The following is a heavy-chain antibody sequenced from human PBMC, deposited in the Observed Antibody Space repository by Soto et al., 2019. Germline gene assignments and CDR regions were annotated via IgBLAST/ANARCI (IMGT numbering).Heavy chain of an antibody. Sequence: PSETLSLTCAVYGGSFSGYYWSWIRQPPGKGLEWIGEINHSGSTNYNPSLKSRVTISVDTSKNQFSLKLSSVTAADTAVYYCASGNTGTTVTTRFDYWGQGTLVTVSS. D-gene: IGHD4-17*01. CDR2: INHSGST. CDR3: ASGNTGTTVTTRFDY. CDR1: GGSFSGYY. V-gene: IGHV4-34*01. J-gene: IGHJ4*02.